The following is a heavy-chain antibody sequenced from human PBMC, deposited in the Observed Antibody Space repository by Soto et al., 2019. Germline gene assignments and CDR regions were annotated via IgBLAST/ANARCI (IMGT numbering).Heavy chain of an antibody. V-gene: IGHV4-4*02. CDR2: IYHTEST. CDR3: ARAPTYYDFWSGYFDY. CDR1: GDSISSSFW. Sequence: SETLSLTCAVSGDSISSSFWWSWVRQPPGKGLEWIGEIYHTESTVYNPSLKSRVTISVDKSKNQFSLKLSSVTAADTAVYYCARAPTYYDFWSGYFDYWGQGTLVTVSS. J-gene: IGHJ4*02. D-gene: IGHD3-3*01.